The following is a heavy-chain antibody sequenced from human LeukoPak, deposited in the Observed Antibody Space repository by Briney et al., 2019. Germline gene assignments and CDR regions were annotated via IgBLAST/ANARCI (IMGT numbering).Heavy chain of an antibody. CDR3: ARGSRWTAFDI. J-gene: IGHJ3*02. D-gene: IGHD6-13*01. V-gene: IGHV4-34*01. Sequence: PSGTPSLNCAVCGGSFSGYYWRRIRPPPGKGVEWIGEINHSGSTNYNPSLKSRVTISVDTSKNQFSLKLSSVTAADTAVYYCARGSRWTAFDIWGQGTMVTVSS. CDR1: GGSFSGYY. CDR2: INHSGST.